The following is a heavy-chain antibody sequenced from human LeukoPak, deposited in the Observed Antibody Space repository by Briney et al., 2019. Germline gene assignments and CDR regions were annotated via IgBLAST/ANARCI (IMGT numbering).Heavy chain of an antibody. CDR3: AKAARKRSGWTVHPHDY. CDR1: GFTLSSYA. Sequence: GGSLRLSCAASGFTLSSYAMSWVRQPPGKWLEWVSAISGSGGNTYYADSVKGRFTISRDNSKNTLYLQMNSLRSEDTAGSYCAKAARKRSGWTVHPHDYWGEGTLVTASS. CDR2: ISGSGGNT. V-gene: IGHV3-23*01. D-gene: IGHD6-19*01. J-gene: IGHJ4*02.